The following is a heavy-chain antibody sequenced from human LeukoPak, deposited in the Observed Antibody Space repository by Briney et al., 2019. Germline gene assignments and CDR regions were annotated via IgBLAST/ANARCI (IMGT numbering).Heavy chain of an antibody. CDR2: ISPYSGNT. D-gene: IGHD3-3*01. CDR1: GYPFTTYA. CDR3: ARDGGASWFDP. Sequence: ASVKVSCKTSGYPFTTYAITWVRQAPGQGLEWMGWISPYSGNTNYAQRFQDRVTMTTDTSTSTAYMELRSLRSDDTAVYYCARDGGASWFDPWGQGTLVTVSS. V-gene: IGHV1-18*01. J-gene: IGHJ5*02.